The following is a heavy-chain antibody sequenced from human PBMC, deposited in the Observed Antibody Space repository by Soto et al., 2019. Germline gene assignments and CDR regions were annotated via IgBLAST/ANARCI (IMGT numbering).Heavy chain of an antibody. CDR3: AAGYSSGWYVWFDP. Sequence: SETLSLTCAVYGGSFSGYFWSWIRQPPGKGLEWIGEINHSGSTNYNPSLKSRVTISVDTSKNQFSLKLNSVTAADTAVYYCAAGYSSGWYVWFDPWGQGTLVTVSS. D-gene: IGHD6-19*01. V-gene: IGHV4-34*01. CDR2: INHSGST. J-gene: IGHJ5*02. CDR1: GGSFSGYF.